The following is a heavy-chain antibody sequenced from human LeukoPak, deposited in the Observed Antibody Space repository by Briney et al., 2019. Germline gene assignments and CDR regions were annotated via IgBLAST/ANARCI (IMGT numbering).Heavy chain of an antibody. J-gene: IGHJ4*02. CDR3: ARGVRTEFDY. Sequence: SETLSLTCTVSGGSISSYSWSWIRQPPGKGLEWIGYIYYSGSTNYNPSLESRVTISVDTSKNQFSLKLSSVTAADTAVYYCARGVRTEFDYWGQGTLVTVSS. CDR1: GGSISSYS. V-gene: IGHV4-59*12. D-gene: IGHD1-14*01. CDR2: IYYSGST.